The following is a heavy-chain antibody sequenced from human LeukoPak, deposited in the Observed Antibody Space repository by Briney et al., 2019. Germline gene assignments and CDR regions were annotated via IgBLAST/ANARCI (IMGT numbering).Heavy chain of an antibody. CDR2: IRNDGNDK. V-gene: IGHV3-30*02. D-gene: IGHD6-19*01. CDR1: GFTFSNYG. Sequence: PGGSLRLSCAASGFTFSNYGIHWVRQAPGKGLEWVAFIRNDGNDKYYADSVKGRFTISRDNSKSTLYLQVNSLRREDTALYYCEAVAGVFDYWGQGTLVTVSS. CDR3: EAVAGVFDY. J-gene: IGHJ4*02.